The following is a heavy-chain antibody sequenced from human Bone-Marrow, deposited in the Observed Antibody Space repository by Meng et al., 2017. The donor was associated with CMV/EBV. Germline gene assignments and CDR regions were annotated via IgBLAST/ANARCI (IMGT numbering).Heavy chain of an antibody. CDR3: ARSQMPAVGYYFDY. CDR2: IIPILEMA. CDR1: GGTLTDYT. J-gene: IGHJ4*02. D-gene: IGHD2-8*02. Sequence: SVKVSCKAPGGTLTDYTINWVRQAPGQGLEWMGRIIPILEMADYAQSFQGRVTISADKSTSTVYMEMSSLRSDDTAVYYCARSQMPAVGYYFDYWGQGTLVTVSS. V-gene: IGHV1-69*02.